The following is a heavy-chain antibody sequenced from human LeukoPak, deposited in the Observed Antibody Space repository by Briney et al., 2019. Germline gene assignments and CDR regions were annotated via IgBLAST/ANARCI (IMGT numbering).Heavy chain of an antibody. V-gene: IGHV1-69*13. J-gene: IGHJ4*02. CDR2: IIPIFGTA. CDR1: GGTFSSYA. CDR3: ARGPRPLYYFDY. Sequence: SVKVSCKASGGTFSSYAISWVRQAPGQGLEWMGGIIPIFGTANYAQKFQGRVTITADESTSTAYMELSSLRSEDTAVYYCARGPRPLYYFDYWGQGALVTVSS.